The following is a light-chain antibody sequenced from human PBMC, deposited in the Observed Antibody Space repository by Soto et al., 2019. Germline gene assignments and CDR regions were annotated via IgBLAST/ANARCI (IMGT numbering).Light chain of an antibody. J-gene: IGKJ1*01. V-gene: IGKV2-29*01. CDR3: QRDYNNIRT. CDR2: GAV. CDR1: QSLLHSDGKTY. Sequence: DMVMTQTPLSLSVTPGQPASISCKSSQSLLHSDGKTYLYWYQQKPGKAPKLLILGAVILQSGVPSRFSGSGSGTDFTLTISSLQPEDFATYYCQRDYNNIRTFGQGTKVDIK.